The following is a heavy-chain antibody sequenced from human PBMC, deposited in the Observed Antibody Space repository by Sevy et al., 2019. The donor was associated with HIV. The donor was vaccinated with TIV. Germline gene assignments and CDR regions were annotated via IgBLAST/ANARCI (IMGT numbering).Heavy chain of an antibody. CDR2: ISGSSTTI. D-gene: IGHD6-13*01. CDR1: GFTFREYS. J-gene: IGHJ5*02. CDR3: AGSLAAAENWFDP. V-gene: IGHV3-48*01. Sequence: GGSLRLSCVVSGFTFREYSMNWVRQAPGKGLEWVSYISGSSTTIEHADSVKGRFSISRDNVDNSVFLQMNRLRVEDTAVYYCAGSLAAAENWFDPWGQGTLVTVSS.